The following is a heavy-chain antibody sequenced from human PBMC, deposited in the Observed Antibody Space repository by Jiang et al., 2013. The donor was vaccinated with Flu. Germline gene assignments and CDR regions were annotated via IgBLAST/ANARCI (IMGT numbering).Heavy chain of an antibody. CDR1: RFTFSSYA. Sequence: RLSCVASRFTFSSYALSWVRQAPGKGLEWVSAISDSGGPTYYADSVKGRFTISRDNSKNTLYLQMTSLRAEDTALYYCAKGRTTVTSTAFDYWGQGTLVTVSS. J-gene: IGHJ4*02. D-gene: IGHD4-17*01. CDR2: ISDSGGPT. CDR3: AKGRTTVTSTAFDY. V-gene: IGHV3-23*01.